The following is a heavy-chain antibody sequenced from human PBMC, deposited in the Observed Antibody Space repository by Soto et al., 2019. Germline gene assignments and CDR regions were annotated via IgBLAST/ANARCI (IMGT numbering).Heavy chain of an antibody. D-gene: IGHD1-20*01. J-gene: IGHJ6*02. CDR1: GYTFTSYY. CDR3: ASEVRSITGTESIYYYYGMDV. Sequence: SVKVSCKASGYTFTSYYMHWVRQAPGQGLEWMGIINPSGGSTSYAQKFQGRVTMTRDTSTSTVYMELSSLRSEDKAVYYCASEVRSITGTESIYYYYGMDVWGQGTTVTVSS. CDR2: INPSGGST. V-gene: IGHV1-46*01.